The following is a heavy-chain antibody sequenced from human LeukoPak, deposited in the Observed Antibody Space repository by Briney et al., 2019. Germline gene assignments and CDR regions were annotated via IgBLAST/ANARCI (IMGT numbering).Heavy chain of an antibody. CDR2: ISYDGSNK. CDR1: GFTFSSYA. D-gene: IGHD6-13*01. CDR3: ARSVGAAADTYYYYYGMDV. V-gene: IGHV3-30-3*01. Sequence: GRSLRLSCAPSGFTFSSYAMHWVRQAPGKGLEWVAFISYDGSNKYYADSVKGRFTISRDNSKNTLYLQMNSLRAEDTAVYYCARSVGAAADTYYYYYGMDVWGQGTTVTVSS. J-gene: IGHJ6*02.